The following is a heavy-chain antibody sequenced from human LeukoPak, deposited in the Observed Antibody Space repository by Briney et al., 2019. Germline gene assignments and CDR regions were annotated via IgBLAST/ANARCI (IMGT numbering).Heavy chain of an antibody. CDR1: GGSTSSYY. Sequence: SETLSLTCTVSGGSTSSYYWSWIRQPPGKGLEWIGYIHYSGTTNYNPSLKSRVTISVDTSKNQFSLKLSSVTAADTAVYFCARVSWFPGTSYYYMDVWGKGTTVTVSS. CDR3: ARVSWFPGTSYYYMDV. J-gene: IGHJ6*03. D-gene: IGHD1-1*01. CDR2: IHYSGTT. V-gene: IGHV4-59*01.